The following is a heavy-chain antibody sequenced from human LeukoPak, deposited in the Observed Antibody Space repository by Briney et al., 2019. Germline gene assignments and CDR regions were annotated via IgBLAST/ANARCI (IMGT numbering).Heavy chain of an antibody. CDR2: ISSSSSYI. V-gene: IGHV3-21*01. J-gene: IGHJ4*02. CDR1: GFTFSSYS. CDR3: AAQPCSVGRCYLDY. D-gene: IGHD2-15*01. Sequence: GGSLRLSCAASGFTFSSYSMNWARQAPGKGLEWVSSISSSSSYIYYADSVKGRFTISRDNAKNSLYLQMNSLRAEDTAVYYCAAQPCSVGRCYLDYWGQGTLVTVSS.